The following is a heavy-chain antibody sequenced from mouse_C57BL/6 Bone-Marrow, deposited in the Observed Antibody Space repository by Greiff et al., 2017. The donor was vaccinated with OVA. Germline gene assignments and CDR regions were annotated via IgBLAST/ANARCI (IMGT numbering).Heavy chain of an antibody. Sequence: QVQLQQPGAELVKPGASVKLSCKASGYTFTSYWMHWVKQRPGQGLEWIGMIHPNSGSTNYNEKFKSKATLTVDKSSSTAYMQRSSLTSEDSAVYYCARNYYGSSYGYFDVWGTGTTVTVSS. CDR3: ARNYYGSSYGYFDV. D-gene: IGHD1-1*01. V-gene: IGHV1-64*01. J-gene: IGHJ1*03. CDR1: GYTFTSYW. CDR2: IHPNSGST.